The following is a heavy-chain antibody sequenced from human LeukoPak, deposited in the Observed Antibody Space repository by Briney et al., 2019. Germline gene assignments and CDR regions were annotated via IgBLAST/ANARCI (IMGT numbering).Heavy chain of an antibody. CDR3: ARGGDNWFDP. V-gene: IGHV4-39*07. D-gene: IGHD3-10*01. J-gene: IGHJ5*02. Sequence: ETSETPSLTCTVSGGSISSSTYYWGWIRQPPGKGLEWIGSIFYSGSTHYNPSLKSRVTISVDTSKNQFSLKLSSVTAADTAVYYCARGGDNWFDPWGQGTLVTVSS. CDR1: GGSISSSTYY. CDR2: IFYSGST.